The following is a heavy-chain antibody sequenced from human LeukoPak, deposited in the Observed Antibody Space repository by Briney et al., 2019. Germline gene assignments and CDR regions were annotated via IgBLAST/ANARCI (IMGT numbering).Heavy chain of an antibody. CDR1: GFTFSSYS. J-gene: IGHJ4*02. CDR2: IWYDGSNK. Sequence: GGSLRLSCAASGFTFSSYSMNWVRQAPGKGLEWVAIIWYDGSNKYYADSVKGRFTISRDNSKNTLYLQVNSLRAEDTAVYYCARDGSFWRGYPYYFDYWGQGTLVTASS. V-gene: IGHV3-33*08. CDR3: ARDGSFWRGYPYYFDY. D-gene: IGHD3-3*01.